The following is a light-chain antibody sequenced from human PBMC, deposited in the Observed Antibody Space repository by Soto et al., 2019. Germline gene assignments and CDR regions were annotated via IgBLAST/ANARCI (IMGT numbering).Light chain of an antibody. CDR2: SNS. CDR1: TSNIGSNT. Sequence: QSVLTQPPSASGTPGQRVSFSCSGSTSNIGSNTVNWYQQLPGTAPKILIYSNSQRPSGVPERFSGSKSGTSASLAISGLQAEDEAGYYCSTWYDSLNGVVFGGGTKLTVL. V-gene: IGLV1-44*01. J-gene: IGLJ3*02. CDR3: STWYDSLNGVV.